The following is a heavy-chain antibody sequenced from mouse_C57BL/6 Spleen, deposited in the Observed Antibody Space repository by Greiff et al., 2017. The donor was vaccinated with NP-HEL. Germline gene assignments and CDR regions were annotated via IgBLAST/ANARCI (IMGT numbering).Heavy chain of an antibody. V-gene: IGHV5-17*01. Sequence: DVKLVESGGGLVKPGGSLKLSCAASGFTFSDYGMHWVRQAPEKGLEWVAYISSGSSTIYYADTVKGRFTISRDNAKNTLFLQMTSLRSEDTAMYYCARPLLLPPDYFDYWGQGTTLTVSS. D-gene: IGHD1-1*01. CDR1: GFTFSDYG. CDR2: ISSGSSTI. CDR3: ARPLLLPPDYFDY. J-gene: IGHJ2*01.